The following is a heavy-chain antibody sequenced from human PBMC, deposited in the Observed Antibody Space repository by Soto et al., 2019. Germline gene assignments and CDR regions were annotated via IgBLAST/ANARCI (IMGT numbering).Heavy chain of an antibody. CDR3: ASENIVVVSAADVGYYYGMDV. D-gene: IGHD2-2*01. J-gene: IGHJ6*02. CDR2: IIPILGIA. Sequence: QVQLVQSGAEVKKPGSSVKVSCKASGGTFSSYTISWVRQAPGQGLEWMGRIIPILGIANYAQKFQGRVTITADKSTSTAYMELSSLRSEDTAVYYCASENIVVVSAADVGYYYGMDVWGQGTTVTVSS. CDR1: GGTFSSYT. V-gene: IGHV1-69*02.